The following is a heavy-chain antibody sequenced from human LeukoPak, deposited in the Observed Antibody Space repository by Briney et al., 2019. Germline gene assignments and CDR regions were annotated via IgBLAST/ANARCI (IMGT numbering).Heavy chain of an antibody. J-gene: IGHJ4*02. CDR3: ARAPSGCSSTSCSLGYFDY. CDR1: GYTFTSYH. D-gene: IGHD2-2*01. V-gene: IGHV1-3*01. Sequence: GASVKVSCKASGYTFTSYHMHWVRQAPGQRLEWMGWINAGNGNTKYSQKFQGRVTITRDTSASTAYMELSSLRSEDTAVYYCARAPSGCSSTSCSLGYFDYWGQGTLVTVSS. CDR2: INAGNGNT.